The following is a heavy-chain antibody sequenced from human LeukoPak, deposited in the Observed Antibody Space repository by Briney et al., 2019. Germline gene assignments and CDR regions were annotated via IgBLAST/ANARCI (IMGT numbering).Heavy chain of an antibody. CDR1: GYTFTSYG. V-gene: IGHV1-8*02. Sequence: GASVKVSCKASGYTFTSYGISWVRQAPGQGLEWMGWMNPNSGNTGYAQKFQGRVTMTRNTSISTAYMELSSLRSEDTAVYYCARVNSGWQYYYYYYYMDVWGKGTTVTVSS. J-gene: IGHJ6*03. D-gene: IGHD6-19*01. CDR2: MNPNSGNT. CDR3: ARVNSGWQYYYYYYYMDV.